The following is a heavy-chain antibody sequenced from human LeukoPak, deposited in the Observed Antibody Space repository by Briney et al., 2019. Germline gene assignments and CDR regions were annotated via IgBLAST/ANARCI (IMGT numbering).Heavy chain of an antibody. CDR2: ISYDGSNK. J-gene: IGHJ4*02. Sequence: GGSLRLSCAASGFTFSSYAMHWVSQAPGKGLEWVAVISYDGSNKYYADSVKGRFTISRDNSKNTLYLQMNSLRAEDTAVYYCAGSYYFDYWGQGTLVTVSS. V-gene: IGHV3-30-3*01. CDR1: GFTFSSYA. CDR3: AGSYYFDY.